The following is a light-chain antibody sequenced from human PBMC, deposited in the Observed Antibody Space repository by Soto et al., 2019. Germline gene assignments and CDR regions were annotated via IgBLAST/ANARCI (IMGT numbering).Light chain of an antibody. Sequence: DIQMTQSPSTVSAYVGDSVTITCRASQSITTWLAWYQQRPGKAPKLLIYGASRRATGIPDRFSGSGSGTDFTLTISRLEPEDFAVYYCQQYDASLWTFGQGTKVDIK. CDR2: GAS. V-gene: IGKV1-5*01. CDR3: QQYDASLWT. CDR1: QSITTW. J-gene: IGKJ1*01.